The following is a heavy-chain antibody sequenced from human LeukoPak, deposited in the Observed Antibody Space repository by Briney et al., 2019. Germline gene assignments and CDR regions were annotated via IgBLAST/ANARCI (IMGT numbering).Heavy chain of an antibody. D-gene: IGHD3-22*01. CDR2: IYYSGST. Sequence: SETLSLTCSVSGYSINSAYYWSWIRQPPGKGLEWIGYIYYSGSTYYNPSLKSRVTISVDTSKNQFSLKLSSVTAADTAVYYCARVGYYYDSSGYYTYFDYWGQGTLVTVSS. V-gene: IGHV4-30-4*08. CDR1: GYSINSAYY. J-gene: IGHJ4*02. CDR3: ARVGYYYDSSGYYTYFDY.